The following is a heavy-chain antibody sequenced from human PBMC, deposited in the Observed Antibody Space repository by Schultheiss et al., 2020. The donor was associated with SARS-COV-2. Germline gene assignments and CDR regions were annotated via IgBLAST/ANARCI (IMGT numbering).Heavy chain of an antibody. CDR1: GGSISSGGYY. CDR2: IYYSGST. CDR3: ARHSGSGVNDAFDI. Sequence: SQTLSLTCTVSGGSISSGGYYWSWIRQPPGKGLEWIGCIYYSGSTYYNPSLKSRVTISVDTSKNQFSLKLSSVTAADTAVYYCARHSGSGVNDAFDIWGQGTMVTVSS. D-gene: IGHD3-22*01. V-gene: IGHV4-30-2*03. J-gene: IGHJ3*02.